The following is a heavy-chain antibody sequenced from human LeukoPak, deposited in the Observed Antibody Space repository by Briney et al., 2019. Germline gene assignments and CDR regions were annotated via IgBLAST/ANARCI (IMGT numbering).Heavy chain of an antibody. J-gene: IGHJ4*02. CDR3: ARASGRSYSSSSASEFDY. D-gene: IGHD6-13*01. CDR2: INPSGGST. Sequence: ASVKVSCKASGYTFINNWMHWVRQAPGQGLEWMGIINPSGGSTSYAQKFQGRVTMTRDMSTSTVYMELSSLRSEDTAVYYCARASGRSYSSSSASEFDYWGQGTLVTVSS. CDR1: GYTFINNW. V-gene: IGHV1-46*01.